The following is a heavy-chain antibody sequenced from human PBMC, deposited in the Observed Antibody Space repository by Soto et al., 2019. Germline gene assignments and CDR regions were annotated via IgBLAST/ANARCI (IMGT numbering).Heavy chain of an antibody. CDR1: GGTFSSYA. J-gene: IGHJ6*02. D-gene: IGHD2-2*02. CDR2: IIPIFGTA. V-gene: IGHV1-69*06. Sequence: SVKVSCKASGGTFSSYAISWVRQAPGQGLEWMGGIIPIFGTANYAQKFQGRVTITADKSTSTAYMELSSLRSEDTAVYYCARGTGYCSSTSCYTVYYYYGMDVWGHGTTVTVSS. CDR3: ARGTGYCSSTSCYTVYYYYGMDV.